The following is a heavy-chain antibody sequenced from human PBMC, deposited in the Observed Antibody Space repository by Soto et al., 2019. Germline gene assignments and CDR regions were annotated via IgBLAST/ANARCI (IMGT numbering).Heavy chain of an antibody. J-gene: IGHJ4*02. CDR2: IFYSGST. CDR3: ARGQNYYPY. CDR1: GGSVTRGANY. V-gene: IGHV4-31*03. Sequence: SEPLSLTCTVSGGSVTRGANYWSWIRQHPGKGLEWIGNIFYSGSTSYNPSLKSRVTISVDTSKNQLSLKLRSVTAADTDVYYCARGQNYYPYWGQGTLVTVSS. D-gene: IGHD3-10*01.